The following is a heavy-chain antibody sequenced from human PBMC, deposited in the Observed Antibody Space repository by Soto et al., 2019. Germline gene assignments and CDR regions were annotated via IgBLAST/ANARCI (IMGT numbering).Heavy chain of an antibody. V-gene: IGHV3-33*01. J-gene: IGHJ5*02. Sequence: QVQLVESGGGVVQPGRSLRLSCAASGFNFSSYGMHWVRQAPGKGLEWVADIWYDGSNKYYTDSVKGRFTISRDNSKNTLYLQMNSLRAEDTAVYYCARVPGGSGWYMENWFDPWGQGTLVTVSS. CDR2: IWYDGSNK. CDR1: GFNFSSYG. D-gene: IGHD6-19*01. CDR3: ARVPGGSGWYMENWFDP.